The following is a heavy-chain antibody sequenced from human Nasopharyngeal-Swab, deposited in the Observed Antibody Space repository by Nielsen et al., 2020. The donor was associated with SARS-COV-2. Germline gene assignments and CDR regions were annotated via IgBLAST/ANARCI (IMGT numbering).Heavy chain of an antibody. CDR2: IYYSGST. CDR3: AKQNSGYDYEDRYYYYYMDV. Sequence: SETLSLTCTVSGGTIITYYWSWIRQTPGKGLEWIGYIYYSGSTKYNPSLKSRVNISVDTSKNQFSLKLNSVTAADTAVYYCAKQNSGYDYEDRYYYYYMDVWGKGTTVTVSS. CDR1: GGTIITYY. V-gene: IGHV4-59*01. D-gene: IGHD5-12*01. J-gene: IGHJ6*03.